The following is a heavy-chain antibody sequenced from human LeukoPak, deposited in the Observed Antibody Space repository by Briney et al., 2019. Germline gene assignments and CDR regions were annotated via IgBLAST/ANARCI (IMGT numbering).Heavy chain of an antibody. CDR1: GGSISSYY. V-gene: IGHV4-4*07. CDR3: ARGDYYDSSGYYVGDAFDI. J-gene: IGHJ3*02. CDR2: IFMGGST. D-gene: IGHD3-22*01. Sequence: PSETLSLTCTVSGGSISSYYWSWIRQPAGKGLEWIGRIFMGGSTNYNPSLKSRVTMSVDTSKNQFSLKLSSVTAADTAVYYCARGDYYDSSGYYVGDAFDIWGQGTMATVSS.